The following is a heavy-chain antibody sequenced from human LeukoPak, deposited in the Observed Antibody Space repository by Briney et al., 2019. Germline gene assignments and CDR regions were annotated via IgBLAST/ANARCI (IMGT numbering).Heavy chain of an antibody. CDR2: IYYTGRT. V-gene: IGHV4-59*01. CDR3: ARYGDGYDFKY. CDR1: GGSISSYY. D-gene: IGHD5-24*01. J-gene: IGHJ4*02. Sequence: SETLSLTCTVSGGSISSYYWSWIRQPPGKGLDWIGSIYYTGRTNYNPSLKSRVIISVDTSKNQFSLKLTSVTAADTAVYYCARYGDGYDFKYWGQGTLVTVSS.